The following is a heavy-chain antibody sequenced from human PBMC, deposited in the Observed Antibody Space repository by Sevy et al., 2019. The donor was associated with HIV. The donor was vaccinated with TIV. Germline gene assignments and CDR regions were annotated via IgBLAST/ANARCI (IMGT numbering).Heavy chain of an antibody. Sequence: SETLSLTCAVYGGSFSGYYWSWIRQPPGKGLEWIGEINHSGSTNYNPSLKSRVTISVDTSKNQFSLKLSSVTAADTAVYYCARPSWGPGKKAWFDPWGQGTLVTVSS. D-gene: IGHD3-16*01. CDR3: ARPSWGPGKKAWFDP. J-gene: IGHJ5*02. CDR2: INHSGST. V-gene: IGHV4-34*01. CDR1: GGSFSGYY.